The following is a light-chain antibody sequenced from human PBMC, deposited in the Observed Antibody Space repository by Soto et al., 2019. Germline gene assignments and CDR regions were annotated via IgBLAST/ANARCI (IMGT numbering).Light chain of an antibody. Sequence: EIVLTQSPGTLSLSPGERATLSCRASQSVSSNYLAWYQQKPGQAPSLLIYDASSRATGIPDRFSGSGSGTDFTLTISRLEPEDFAMYYCQQYGSSAAITCGQGTRLEI. CDR1: QSVSSNY. CDR2: DAS. J-gene: IGKJ5*01. CDR3: QQYGSSAAIT. V-gene: IGKV3-20*01.